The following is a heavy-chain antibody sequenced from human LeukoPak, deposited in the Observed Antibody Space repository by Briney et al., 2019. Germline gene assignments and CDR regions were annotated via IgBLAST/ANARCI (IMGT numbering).Heavy chain of an antibody. CDR1: GASITSYY. CDR2: MYYTGST. J-gene: IGHJ4*02. Sequence: SETLSLTCTVSGASITSYYWSWIRQPPGRGLECIAYMYYTGSTNYNPSLKSRVTISVDTYKNQLSMNLSSVTAADTAVYYCARLKHYYDTSGYALFDYWGQGTLVTVSP. D-gene: IGHD3-22*01. CDR3: ARLKHYYDTSGYALFDY. V-gene: IGHV4-59*08.